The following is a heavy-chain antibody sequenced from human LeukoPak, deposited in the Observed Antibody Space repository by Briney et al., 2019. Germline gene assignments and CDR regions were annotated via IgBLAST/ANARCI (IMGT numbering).Heavy chain of an antibody. V-gene: IGHV4-38-2*01. J-gene: IGHJ6*03. CDR1: GGSFSGYY. D-gene: IGHD6-13*01. Sequence: SETLSLTCAVYGGSFSGYYWGWIRQPPGKGLEWMGSIYHSGSTYYNPSLKSRVTISVDTSKNQFSLKPSSVTAADTAVYYCARTAGRSYYYYYMDVWGQGTLVTVSS. CDR3: ARTAGRSYYYYYMDV. CDR2: IYHSGST.